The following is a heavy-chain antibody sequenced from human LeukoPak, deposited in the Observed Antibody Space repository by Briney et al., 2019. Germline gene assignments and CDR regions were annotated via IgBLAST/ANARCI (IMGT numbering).Heavy chain of an antibody. J-gene: IGHJ3*02. D-gene: IGHD1-26*01. V-gene: IGHV3-23*01. CDR2: ISGSGGST. CDR3: AKVVGATSAFDI. Sequence: GGSLRLSCAASGFTFSSYAMSWVRRAPGKGLEWVSAISGSGGSTYYADSVKGRFTISRDNSKNTLYLQMNSLRAEDTAVYYCAKVVGATSAFDIWGQGTMVTVSS. CDR1: GFTFSSYA.